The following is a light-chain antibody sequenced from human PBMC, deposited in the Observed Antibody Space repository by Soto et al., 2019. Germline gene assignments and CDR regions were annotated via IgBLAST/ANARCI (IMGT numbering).Light chain of an antibody. J-gene: IGLJ1*01. CDR1: GSNIGAGYD. V-gene: IGLV1-40*01. CDR2: DNI. CDR3: QSYDSSLSAPYV. Sequence: LTQPPSVSGAPGQRVTISCTGSGSNIGAGYDVHWYQLLPGTAPKLLIYDNINRPSGVPDRFSGSKSGTSASLAITGLQAEDEADYYCQSYDSSLSAPYVFGTGTKVTVL.